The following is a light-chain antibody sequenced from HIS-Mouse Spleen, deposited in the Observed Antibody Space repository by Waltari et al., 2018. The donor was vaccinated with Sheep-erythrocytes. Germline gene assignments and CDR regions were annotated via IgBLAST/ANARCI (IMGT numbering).Light chain of an antibody. CDR3: QQYNSYPLT. V-gene: IGKV1-5*03. CDR1: QSISSW. Sequence: DIKMTQSPSTLSASVVDRVTIPCRASQSISSWLAWYQQKPGKAPKLLIYKASSLESGVPSRFSGSGSGTEFTLTISSLQPDDFATYYCQQYNSYPLTFGGGTKVEIK. CDR2: KAS. J-gene: IGKJ4*01.